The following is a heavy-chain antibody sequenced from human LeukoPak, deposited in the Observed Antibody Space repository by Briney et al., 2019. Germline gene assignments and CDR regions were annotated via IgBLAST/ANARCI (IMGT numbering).Heavy chain of an antibody. Sequence: GASVKVSCKASGYTFTNYYMHWVRQAPGQGLEWMGIINPSGGSTSYAQKFQGRVTMTRDTSTSTVYMELSSLRSEDTAVYFCATNRAGTYDRPFDIWGQGTMVTVSS. CDR1: GYTFTNYY. CDR3: ATNRAGTYDRPFDI. CDR2: INPSGGST. J-gene: IGHJ3*02. D-gene: IGHD1-26*01. V-gene: IGHV1-46*01.